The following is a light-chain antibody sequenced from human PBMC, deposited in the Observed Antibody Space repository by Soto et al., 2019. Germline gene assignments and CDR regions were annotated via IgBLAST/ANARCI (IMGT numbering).Light chain of an antibody. V-gene: IGKV1-39*01. CDR3: QQSYTPPWT. CDR1: QSISIY. CDR2: AAS. J-gene: IGKJ1*01. Sequence: DIKMTQSPSSLSASVGDRVTITCRASQSISIYLNWYQQEPGKAPKLLIYAASSLQSGVPSRFRGSVSGTDFTLTISSLQPEDFTTYYGQQSYTPPWTFGQGTKVDIK.